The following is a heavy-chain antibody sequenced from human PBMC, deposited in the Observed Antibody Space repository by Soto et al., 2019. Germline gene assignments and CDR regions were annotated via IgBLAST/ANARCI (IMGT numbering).Heavy chain of an antibody. CDR3: ARDLVDSRGMDV. V-gene: IGHV3-33*01. Sequence: PGGSLRLSCAASGSTFSSYGMHWVRQAPGKGLEWVAVIWYDGSNKYYADSVKGRFTISRDNSKNTLYLQMNSLRAEDTAVYYCARDLVDSRGMDVWGQGTTVTVSS. D-gene: IGHD3-16*01. CDR1: GSTFSSYG. J-gene: IGHJ6*02. CDR2: IWYDGSNK.